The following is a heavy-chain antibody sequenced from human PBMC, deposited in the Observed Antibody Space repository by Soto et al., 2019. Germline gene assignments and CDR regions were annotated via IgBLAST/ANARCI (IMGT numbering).Heavy chain of an antibody. V-gene: IGHV4-30-4*01. CDR1: GGSISSGDYY. Sequence: QVQLQESGPGLVKPSQTLSLTCTVSGGSISSGDYYWSWIRQPPGKGLEWIGYIYYSGSTYYNPSLKRRVTISVDPSKTQCPPNLSSVTAEDTEEYYCDKPPPHEYSNGDAFDIVDQDTMVTDYS. CDR2: IYYSGST. J-gene: IGHJ3*02. CDR3: DKPPPHEYSNGDAFDI. D-gene: IGHD4-4*01.